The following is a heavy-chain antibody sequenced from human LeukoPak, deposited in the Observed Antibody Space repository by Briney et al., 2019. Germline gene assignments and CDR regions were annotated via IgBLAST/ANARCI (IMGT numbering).Heavy chain of an antibody. CDR2: IYYSGST. Sequence: SETLSLTCTVSGGSISSYYWSWIRQPAGKGLEWIGYIYYSGSTNYNPSLKSRVTISVDTSKNQFSLKLSSVTAADTAVYYCARGITIFGAAPNWFDPWGQGTLVTVSS. CDR3: ARGITIFGAAPNWFDP. V-gene: IGHV4-59*08. J-gene: IGHJ5*02. D-gene: IGHD3-3*01. CDR1: GGSISSYY.